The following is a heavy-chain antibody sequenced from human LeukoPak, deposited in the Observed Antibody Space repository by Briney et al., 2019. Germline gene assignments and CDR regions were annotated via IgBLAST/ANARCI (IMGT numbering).Heavy chain of an antibody. J-gene: IGHJ4*02. V-gene: IGHV3-9*03. Sequence: GGSLRLSCAASGFTFSSYGMHWVRQAPGKGLEWVSGISWNSGSIGYADSVKGRFTISRDNAKNSLYLQMNSLRAEDMALYYCAKAAAGTSILDYWGQGTLVTVSS. D-gene: IGHD6-13*01. CDR1: GFTFSSYG. CDR3: AKAAAGTSILDY. CDR2: ISWNSGSI.